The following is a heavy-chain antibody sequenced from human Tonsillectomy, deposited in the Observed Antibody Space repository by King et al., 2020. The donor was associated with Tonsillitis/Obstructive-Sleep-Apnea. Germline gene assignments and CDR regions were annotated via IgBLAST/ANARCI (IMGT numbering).Heavy chain of an antibody. D-gene: IGHD3-10*01. CDR1: GGSFSGYY. CDR2: INHSGST. V-gene: IGHV4-34*01. Sequence: VQLQQWGAGLLKPSETLSLTCAVYGGSFSGYYWSWIRQPPGKGLEWIGEINHSGSTNYNPSLKSRVTISVDTSKNQFSLKLSSVTAADTAVYYCARVTVPLITMVRGGRFDYWGQGTLVTVSS. J-gene: IGHJ4*02. CDR3: ARVTVPLITMVRGGRFDY.